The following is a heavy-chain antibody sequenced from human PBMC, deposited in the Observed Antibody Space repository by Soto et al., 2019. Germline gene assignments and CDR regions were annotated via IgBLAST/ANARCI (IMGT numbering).Heavy chain of an antibody. D-gene: IGHD3-22*01. Sequence: ASVKVSCKASGYTFTIYYMHLVRQAPGQGLEWMGIINPSGGSTSYAQKFQGRVTMTRDTSTSTVYMELSSLRSEDTAVYYCARDHYYDSSGYYTTTDYWGQGTLVTVSS. CDR1: GYTFTIYY. CDR2: INPSGGST. J-gene: IGHJ4*02. V-gene: IGHV1-46*01. CDR3: ARDHYYDSSGYYTTTDY.